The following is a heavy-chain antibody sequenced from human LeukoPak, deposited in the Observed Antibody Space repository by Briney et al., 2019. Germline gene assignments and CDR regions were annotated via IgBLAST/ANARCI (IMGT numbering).Heavy chain of an antibody. J-gene: IGHJ4*02. CDR1: GGSISTYY. CDR3: ARHGGSLCYFDY. CDR2: VYDSGTT. V-gene: IGHV4-59*08. Sequence: PSETLSLTCSVSGGSISTYYWSWIRQTPGKGLEWIGYVYDSGTTNYNPSLKGRVTISSDTSKNQLSLNLRSVNAADTAIYYCARHGGSLCYFDYWGQGTLVTVSS. D-gene: IGHD1-26*01.